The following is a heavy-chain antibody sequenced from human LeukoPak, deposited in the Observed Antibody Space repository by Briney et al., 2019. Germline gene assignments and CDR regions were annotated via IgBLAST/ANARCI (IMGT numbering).Heavy chain of an antibody. CDR2: IWYDGSNK. J-gene: IGHJ4*02. V-gene: IGHV3-33*08. D-gene: IGHD3-22*01. Sequence: GGSLRLSCTASGFTFSDYYMSWIRQAPGKGLEWVAVIWYDGSNKYYADSVKGRFTISRDNSKNTLYLQMDSLRAEDTAVYYCARDSSGYSHFDYWGQGTLVTVSS. CDR1: GFTFSDYY. CDR3: ARDSSGYSHFDY.